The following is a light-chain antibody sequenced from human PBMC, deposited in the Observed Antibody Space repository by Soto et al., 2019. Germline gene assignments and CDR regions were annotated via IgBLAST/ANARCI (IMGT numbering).Light chain of an antibody. CDR3: QQYGSSPFWT. V-gene: IGKV3-20*01. CDR1: QSVSSSY. Sequence: EIVLTQSPGTLSLSPGERATLSCRASQSVSSSYLAWYQQKPGQAPRLLIYGASGRATGIPDRFSGSGSGTDFTLTISRLEPEDFAVYYCQQYGSSPFWTFGQGTKVEIK. J-gene: IGKJ1*01. CDR2: GAS.